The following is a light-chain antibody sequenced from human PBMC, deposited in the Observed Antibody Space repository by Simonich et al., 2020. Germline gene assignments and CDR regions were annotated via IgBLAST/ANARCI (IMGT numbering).Light chain of an antibody. V-gene: IGKV3-15*01. J-gene: IGKJ1*01. Sequence: EIVMTQSPATLSVSPGERAPLSCRANQGVSRNLAWYQQKPGQGPRLLIYGATTRATGIPARFSGSGSGTEFTLTISSLQSEDFAVYYCQQYNNWPPWTFGQGTKVEIK. CDR2: GAT. CDR1: QGVSRN. CDR3: QQYNNWPPWT.